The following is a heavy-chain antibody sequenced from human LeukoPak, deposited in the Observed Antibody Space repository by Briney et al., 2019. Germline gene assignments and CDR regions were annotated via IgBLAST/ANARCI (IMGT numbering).Heavy chain of an antibody. CDR3: ARVARLVMAAGLFDW. CDR2: MKQDGSEK. J-gene: IGHJ4*02. CDR1: GFTFSSYW. D-gene: IGHD6-13*01. V-gene: IGHV3-7*01. Sequence: PGGSLRLSCAASGFTFSSYWMSWVRQAPGKGLEWVANMKQDGSEKYYVDSVKGRFTISRDNTKNSLYLQMNSLRAEDTAVYYCARVARLVMAAGLFDWWGQGTLDTVSS.